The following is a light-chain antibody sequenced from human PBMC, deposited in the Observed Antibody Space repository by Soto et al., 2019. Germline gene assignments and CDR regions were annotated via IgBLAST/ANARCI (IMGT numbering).Light chain of an antibody. CDR1: NSNIGNNF. J-gene: IGLJ2*01. Sequence: QSVLTQPPSVSAAPGQKVTISCSGSNSNIGNNFVYWYQQLPGTAPKVLIYDNNKRPSGIPDRFSGSKSGTSATLGITGLQTGDEADYYCGTWDSSLSAGVFGGGTKVTVL. V-gene: IGLV1-51*01. CDR3: GTWDSSLSAGV. CDR2: DNN.